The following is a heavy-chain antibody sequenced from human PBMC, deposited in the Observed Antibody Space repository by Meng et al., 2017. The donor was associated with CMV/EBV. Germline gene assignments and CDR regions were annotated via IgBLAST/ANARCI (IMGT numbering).Heavy chain of an antibody. CDR3: ASSPLWFGEGGFDY. J-gene: IGHJ4*02. V-gene: IGHV3-21*01. D-gene: IGHD3-10*01. Sequence: GESLKISCAASGFTFSSYSMNWVRQAPGKGLEWVSSISSSSSYIYYADSVKGRFTISRDNAKNSLYLQMNSLRAEDTAVYYCASSPLWFGEGGFDYWGQGTLVTLSS. CDR1: GFTFSSYS. CDR2: ISSSSSYI.